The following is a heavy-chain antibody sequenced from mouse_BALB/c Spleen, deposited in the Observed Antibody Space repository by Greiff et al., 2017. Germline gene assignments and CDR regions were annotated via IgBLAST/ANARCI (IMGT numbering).Heavy chain of an antibody. CDR1: GYSITSDYA. CDR3: ARWLLPLYAMDY. CDR2: ISYSGST. D-gene: IGHD2-3*01. V-gene: IGHV3-2*02. Sequence: EVQGVESGPGLVKPSQSLSLTCTVTGYSITSDYAWNWIRQFPGNKLEWMGYISYSGSTSYNPSLKSRISITRDTSKNQFFLQLNSVTTEDTATYYCARWLLPLYAMDYWGQGTSVTVSS. J-gene: IGHJ4*01.